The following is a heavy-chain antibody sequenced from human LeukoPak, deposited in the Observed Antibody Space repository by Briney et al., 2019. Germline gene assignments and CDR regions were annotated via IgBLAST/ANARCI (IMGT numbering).Heavy chain of an antibody. CDR2: IYSGGRT. V-gene: IGHV3-66*01. Sequence: PGGSLRLSCAASGFTLSSNYMSWVRQAPGKGLEWVSVIYSGGRTYYADSVKGRFTISRDNSKNTMYLKMNTLRAEDTAVYYCAKDNYYDSSGYQSSYFDYWGQGTLVTVSS. D-gene: IGHD3-22*01. CDR1: GFTLSSNY. CDR3: AKDNYYDSSGYQSSYFDY. J-gene: IGHJ4*02.